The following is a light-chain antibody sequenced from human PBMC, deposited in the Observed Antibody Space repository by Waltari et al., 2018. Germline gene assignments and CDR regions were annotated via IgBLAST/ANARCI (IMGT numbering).Light chain of an antibody. Sequence: EIVLTQSPGTLSLSPGERATLSCRASQSVSNSFLAWYQQKPGQAPRLLISGASSRATGIPGRFSGSGSGTDFTLTISRLEPEDFTVYYCQQYGSSPETFGQGTKVEIK. CDR3: QQYGSSPET. V-gene: IGKV3-20*01. J-gene: IGKJ1*01. CDR2: GAS. CDR1: QSVSNSF.